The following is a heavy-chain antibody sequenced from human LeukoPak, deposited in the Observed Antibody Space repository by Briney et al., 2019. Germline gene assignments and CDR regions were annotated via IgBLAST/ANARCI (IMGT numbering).Heavy chain of an antibody. CDR1: GGCISSSSYY. V-gene: IGHV4-39*01. D-gene: IGHD1-1*01. Sequence: SETLSLTCTVSGGCISSSSYYWGWIRQPPGKGLEWIGSIYYSGSTYYNPSLKSRVTISVDTSKNQFSLKLSSVTAADTAVYYCARPLEGGWFDPWGQGTLVTVSS. J-gene: IGHJ5*02. CDR3: ARPLEGGWFDP. CDR2: IYYSGST.